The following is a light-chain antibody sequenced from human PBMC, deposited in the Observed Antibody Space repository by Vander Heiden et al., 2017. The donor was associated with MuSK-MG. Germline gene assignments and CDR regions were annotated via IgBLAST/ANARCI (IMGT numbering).Light chain of an antibody. CDR1: SSDIGGYNY. CDR3: SSYTTSSTVI. Sequence: QSALTQPASVSGSPGQSLTISCPATSSDIGGYNYVSWYQQHPGKAPKLMIYDVSNRPSGVSNRFFGSKSGNTASLTISGLQAEDEADYYCSSYTTSSTVIFGGGTKVTVL. V-gene: IGLV2-14*03. CDR2: DVS. J-gene: IGLJ2*01.